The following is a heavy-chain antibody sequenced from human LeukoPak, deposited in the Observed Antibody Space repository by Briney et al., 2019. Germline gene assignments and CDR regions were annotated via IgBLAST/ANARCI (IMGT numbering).Heavy chain of an antibody. Sequence: GGSLRLSCAASGFTFSSYDMHWVRQATGKGPEWVSAIGTAGDTYYPGSVKGRFTISRENAKNSLYLRMNSLRAGDTAVYYCAREGVVPAAIRGYGMDVWGQGTTVTVSS. V-gene: IGHV3-13*01. D-gene: IGHD2-2*01. CDR3: AREGVVPAAIRGYGMDV. CDR2: IGTAGDT. CDR1: GFTFSSYD. J-gene: IGHJ6*02.